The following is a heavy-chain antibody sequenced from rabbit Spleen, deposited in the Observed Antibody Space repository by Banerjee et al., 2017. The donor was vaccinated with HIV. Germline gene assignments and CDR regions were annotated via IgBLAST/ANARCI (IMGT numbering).Heavy chain of an antibody. CDR2: TDIGSNGFT. J-gene: IGHJ6*01. V-gene: IGHV1S40*01. D-gene: IGHD1-1*01. Sequence: QSLEESGGDLVKHGASLTLTCIASGVSFIGDSYMCWVRQAPGKGLEWIACTDIGSNGFTCFATWAKGRFTIPKTPSTTVTLQMTSLTSADTATYFCARDTSSSFSSYGMDLWGPGTLVTVS. CDR3: ARDTSSSFSSYGMDL. CDR1: GVSFIGDSY.